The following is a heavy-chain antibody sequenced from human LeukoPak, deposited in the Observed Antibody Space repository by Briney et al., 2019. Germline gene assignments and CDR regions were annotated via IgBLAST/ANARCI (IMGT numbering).Heavy chain of an antibody. J-gene: IGHJ4*02. CDR2: ISYDGSNK. V-gene: IGHV3-30-3*01. CDR3: ARPYSSSDY. Sequence: GGSLRLSCAASGFTFSSYAMHWVRQAPGKGLEWVAVISYDGSNKYYADSAKGRFTISRDNSKNTLYLQMNSLRAEDTAVYYCARPYSSSDYWGQGTLVTVSS. D-gene: IGHD6-6*01. CDR1: GFTFSSYA.